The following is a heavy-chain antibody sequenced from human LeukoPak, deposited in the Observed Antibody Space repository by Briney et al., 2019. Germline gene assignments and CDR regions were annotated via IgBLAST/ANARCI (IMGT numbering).Heavy chain of an antibody. V-gene: IGHV3-15*01. D-gene: IGHD6-13*01. Sequence: GGSLRLSCATSGFTFINAWMSGVRQATGKGLEWIGRIKSKSDGGAIDYAAPVQGRFSISKDDSKIPLYLQIDSHKAEDSAVYYCQEDVEEAGWGYWGQGTLVTVSS. J-gene: IGHJ4*03. CDR2: IKSKSDGGAI. CDR3: QEDVEEAGWGY. CDR1: GFTFINAW.